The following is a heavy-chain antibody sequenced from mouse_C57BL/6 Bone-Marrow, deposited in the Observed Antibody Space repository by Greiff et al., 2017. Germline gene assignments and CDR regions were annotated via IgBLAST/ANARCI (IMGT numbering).Heavy chain of an antibody. V-gene: IGHV1-59*01. CDR2: IDPSDSYT. Sequence: QVQLQQPGAELVRPGTSVKLSCKASGYTFTSYWMHWVKQRPGQGLEWIGVIDPSDSYTNYNQKFKGKATLTVDTSSSTAYMQLSSLTSEDSAVYYWARGDYSNYGVPYWGQGTLVTVSA. CDR3: ARGDYSNYGVPY. D-gene: IGHD2-5*01. J-gene: IGHJ3*01. CDR1: GYTFTSYW.